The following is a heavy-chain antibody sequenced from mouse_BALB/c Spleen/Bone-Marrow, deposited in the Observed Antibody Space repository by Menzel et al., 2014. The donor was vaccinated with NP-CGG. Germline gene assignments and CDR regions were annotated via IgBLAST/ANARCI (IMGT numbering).Heavy chain of an antibody. CDR1: GITFTDYY. D-gene: IGHD1-1*01. J-gene: IGHJ2*01. V-gene: IGHV7-3*02. Sequence: VQLVESGGGLVHTGGSLRLSCATSGITFTDYYMNWVRQPPGKALEWLAFIRNKAYGYTTEYSASVKGRFTISRDNSQNISYLQMNTLRAEDSATYYCARDMGGLLFDSLGEGTTTSIYS. CDR2: IRNKAYGYTT. CDR3: ARDMGGLLFDS.